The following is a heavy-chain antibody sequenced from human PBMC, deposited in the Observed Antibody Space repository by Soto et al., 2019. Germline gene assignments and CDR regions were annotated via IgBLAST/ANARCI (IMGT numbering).Heavy chain of an antibody. CDR1: GFTFSSYW. V-gene: IGHV3-7*03. J-gene: IGHJ3*02. CDR3: ASLGVVNVVAFDI. Sequence: GESLISCAASGFTFSSYWMSWVRQAPGKGLEWVANIKQDGSEKYYVDSVKGRFTISRDNAKNSLYLQMNSLRAEDTAVYYCASLGVVNVVAFDIWGQGTMVTVSS. CDR2: IKQDGSEK. D-gene: IGHD3-3*01.